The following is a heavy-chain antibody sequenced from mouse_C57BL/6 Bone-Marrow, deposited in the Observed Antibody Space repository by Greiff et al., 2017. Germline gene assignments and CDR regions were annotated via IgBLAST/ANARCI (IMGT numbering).Heavy chain of an antibody. Sequence: EVQLQQSGPVLVKPGASVKMSCKASGYTFTDYYMNWVKQSHGKSLEWIGVINPYNGGTSYNQKFKGKATLTVDKSSSTAYMELNSLTSEDSAVYYCARKQTRWYFDVWGTGTTVTVSS. V-gene: IGHV1-19*01. CDR3: ARKQTRWYFDV. CDR2: INPYNGGT. CDR1: GYTFTDYY. J-gene: IGHJ1*03.